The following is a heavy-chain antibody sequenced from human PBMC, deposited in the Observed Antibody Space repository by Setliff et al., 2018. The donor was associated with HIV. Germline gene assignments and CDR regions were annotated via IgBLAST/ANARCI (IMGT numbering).Heavy chain of an antibody. CDR3: AEEYHTAATGTRVANYFDY. V-gene: IGHV1-46*01. J-gene: IGHJ4*02. CDR2: INPSDGSA. Sequence: SVKVSCKASGYTFTSCFLHWVRQAPGQGLEYMGIINPSDGSADYVEKFQDRVTITRDTSTSTVYMEMSSLRSEDTAIYYCAEEYHTAATGTRVANYFDYWGQGTLVTVSS. CDR1: GYTFTSCF. D-gene: IGHD6-13*01.